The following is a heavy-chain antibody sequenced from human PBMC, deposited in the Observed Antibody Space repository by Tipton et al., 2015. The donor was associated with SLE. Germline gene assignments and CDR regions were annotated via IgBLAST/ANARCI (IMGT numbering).Heavy chain of an antibody. CDR2: IYYSGST. CDR3: ARLDSDSSY. V-gene: IGHV4-39*07. D-gene: IGHD3-22*01. J-gene: IGHJ4*02. Sequence: TLSLTCTVSGGSISSSSYSWGWIRQPPGKGLEWIGSIYYSGSTNYNTSLKSRVTISVDTSKNQFSLKLSSVTAAETAVYYCARLDSDSSYWGQGTLVTVSS. CDR1: GGSISSSSYS.